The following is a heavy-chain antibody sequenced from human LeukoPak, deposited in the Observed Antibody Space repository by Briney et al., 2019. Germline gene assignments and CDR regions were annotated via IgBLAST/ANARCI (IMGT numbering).Heavy chain of an antibody. J-gene: IGHJ6*02. Sequence: ASVKVSCKASGYTFTSYDINWVRQATGQGLEWMGWMNPNSGNTGYAQKFQGRVTITRDTSASTAYMELSSLRSEDTAVYYCARGAGYSYGYYYYYYGMDVWGQGTTVTVSS. V-gene: IGHV1-8*01. CDR1: GYTFTSYD. CDR2: MNPNSGNT. CDR3: ARGAGYSYGYYYYYYGMDV. D-gene: IGHD5-18*01.